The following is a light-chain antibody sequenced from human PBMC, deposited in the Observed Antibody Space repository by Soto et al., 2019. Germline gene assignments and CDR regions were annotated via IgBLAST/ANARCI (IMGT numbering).Light chain of an antibody. V-gene: IGKV3-20*01. Sequence: EIVLTQSPGTLSLSPGERATLSCRASQSVKSSYLTWYQQKPGQAPRLLIYGASSRATGIPDRFSGSWSGTDFTLTISRLEPEDFAVYYCQQYGNSPQTFGQGTKVEIK. J-gene: IGKJ1*01. CDR3: QQYGNSPQT. CDR2: GAS. CDR1: QSVKSSY.